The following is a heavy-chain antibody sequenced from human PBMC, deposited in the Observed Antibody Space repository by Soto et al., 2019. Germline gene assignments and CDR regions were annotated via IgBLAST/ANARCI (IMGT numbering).Heavy chain of an antibody. CDR2: MYYSGSA. J-gene: IGHJ4*02. D-gene: IGHD1-26*01. CDR1: GGSISSSNYH. V-gene: IGHV4-39*01. Sequence: QLQLQESGPGLVKPSETLSLTCTVSGGSISSSNYHWGWIRQPPGKGLEWIGSMYYSGSAYYNPSLKSRVTISVDTSKNQFSLKLTSVTAADTGVYHCARHVGNSPPGSWGQGTLVTVSS. CDR3: ARHVGNSPPGS.